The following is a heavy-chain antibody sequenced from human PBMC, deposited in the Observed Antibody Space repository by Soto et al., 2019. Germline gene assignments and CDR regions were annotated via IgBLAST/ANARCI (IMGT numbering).Heavy chain of an antibody. Sequence: GGALRLSCAASGFTFSNAWMSWVRQAPGKGLEWVGRIKSKTDGGTTDYAAPVKGRFTISRDDSKNTLYLQMNSLKTEDTAVYYCTTPGSGYLRYGMDVRGQGTTVTVSS. V-gene: IGHV3-15*01. J-gene: IGHJ6*02. CDR3: TTPGSGYLRYGMDV. CDR2: IKSKTDGGTT. D-gene: IGHD3-3*01. CDR1: GFTFSNAW.